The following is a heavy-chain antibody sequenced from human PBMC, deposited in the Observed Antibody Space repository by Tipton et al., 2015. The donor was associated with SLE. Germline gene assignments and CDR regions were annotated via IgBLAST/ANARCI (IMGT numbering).Heavy chain of an antibody. CDR3: ARLNPGDYIWGSYPVFDY. D-gene: IGHD3-16*02. CDR2: IYYSGST. Sequence: TLSLTCTVSGGSISSGGYYWSWIRQHPGKGLEWIGYIYYSGSTYYNPSLKSRVTISVDTSKNQFSLKLSSVTAADTAVYYCARLNPGDYIWGSYPVFDYWGQGTLVTVSS. CDR1: GGSISSGGYY. V-gene: IGHV4-31*03. J-gene: IGHJ4*02.